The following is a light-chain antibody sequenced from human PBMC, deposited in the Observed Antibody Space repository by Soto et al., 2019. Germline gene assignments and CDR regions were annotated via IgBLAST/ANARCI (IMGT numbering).Light chain of an antibody. CDR3: QLRTNWPPAWT. V-gene: IGKV3-11*01. CDR2: DAS. J-gene: IGKJ1*01. Sequence: EIVLTQSPATLSLSPGERATLSCRASQSVTTSLAWYQQKPGQAPRLLIYDASSRATAIPARFSGSGSGTDFTLTISSLEPEDFAVSYCQLRTNWPPAWTFGQGTKVEIK. CDR1: QSVTTS.